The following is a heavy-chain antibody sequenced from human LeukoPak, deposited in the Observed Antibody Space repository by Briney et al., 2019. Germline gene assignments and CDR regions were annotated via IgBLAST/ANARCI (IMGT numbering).Heavy chain of an antibody. CDR1: GFTFSSYE. CDR2: ISSSVSTI. D-gene: IGHD6-19*01. Sequence: PGGSLRLSCAASGFTFSSYEMNWVRQAPGKGLEWVSYISSSVSTIYYADSVKGRFTISRDNAKNSLYLQMNSLRAEDTAVYYCASRKGLAVAGHKHYYWGQGTLVTVSS. V-gene: IGHV3-48*03. CDR3: ASRKGLAVAGHKHYY. J-gene: IGHJ4*02.